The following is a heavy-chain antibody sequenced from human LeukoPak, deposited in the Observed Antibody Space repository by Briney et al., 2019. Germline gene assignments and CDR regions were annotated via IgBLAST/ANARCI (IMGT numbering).Heavy chain of an antibody. D-gene: IGHD1-26*01. CDR3: AKEGGTYPYFDS. J-gene: IGHJ4*02. Sequence: GGSLRLSCAASGFTFSSYAMSWVRQAPGKGLEWVSTISGSGGSTYYADSVKGRFTISRGNSKNTLYVQMNSLRAEDTAVYYCAKEGGTYPYFDSWGQGTLVTVSS. CDR1: GFTFSSYA. CDR2: ISGSGGST. V-gene: IGHV3-23*01.